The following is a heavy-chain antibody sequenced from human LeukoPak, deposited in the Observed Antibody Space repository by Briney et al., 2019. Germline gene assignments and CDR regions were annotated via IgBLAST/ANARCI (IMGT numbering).Heavy chain of an antibody. CDR1: GFTFDEYG. CDR3: ARADCSGGSCYSYYYYMDV. D-gene: IGHD2-15*01. Sequence: PGGSLRLSCAASGFTFDEYGMSWVRQAPGKGLEWVSGINWNGGSTGYADSVKGRFTISRDNAKNSLYLQMNSLRAEDTALYYCARADCSGGSCYSYYYYMDVWGKGTTVTVSS. CDR2: INWNGGST. J-gene: IGHJ6*03. V-gene: IGHV3-20*04.